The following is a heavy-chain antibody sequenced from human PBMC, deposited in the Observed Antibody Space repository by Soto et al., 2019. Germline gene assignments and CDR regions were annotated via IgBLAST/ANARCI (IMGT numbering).Heavy chain of an antibody. Sequence: SETLSLTCAVSGDSISSGYYWAWIRQPPGKGLEWIGSIYHSGTTYYNPSLKSRVTISADTSKNQFSLKLSSVTAADTAVYYCARVSFDWGYWFDPWGQGTLVTVSS. CDR1: GDSISSGYY. J-gene: IGHJ5*02. CDR2: IYHSGTT. CDR3: ARVSFDWGYWFDP. D-gene: IGHD3-9*01. V-gene: IGHV4-38-2*01.